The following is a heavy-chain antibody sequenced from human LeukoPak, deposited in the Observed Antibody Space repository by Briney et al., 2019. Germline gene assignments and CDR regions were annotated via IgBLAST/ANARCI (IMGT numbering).Heavy chain of an antibody. J-gene: IGHJ4*02. D-gene: IGHD3-22*01. CDR2: IYHSGST. CDR3: ARARSLGAYYYDSSGYYYFDY. V-gene: IGHV4-30-2*01. CDR1: GFTFSSYA. Sequence: LRLSCAASGFTFSSYAMSWIRQPPGKGLEWIGYIYHSGSTYYNPSLKSRVTISVDRSKNQFSLKLSSVTAADTAVYYCARARSLGAYYYDSSGYYYFDYWGQGTLVTVSS.